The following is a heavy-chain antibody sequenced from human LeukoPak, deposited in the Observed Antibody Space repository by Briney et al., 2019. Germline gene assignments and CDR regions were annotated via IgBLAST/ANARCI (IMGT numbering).Heavy chain of an antibody. V-gene: IGHV4-31*03. D-gene: IGHD3-10*01. CDR1: GGSISSGGYY. Sequence: SETLSLTCTVSGGSISSGGYYWSWIRQHPGKGLEWIGYIYYSGSTYYNPSLKSRVTISVDTSKNQFSLKLSSVTAADTAVYYCARAQTTTGGWFGSLYDYWGQGTLVTVSS. CDR2: IYYSGST. J-gene: IGHJ4*02. CDR3: ARAQTTTGGWFGSLYDY.